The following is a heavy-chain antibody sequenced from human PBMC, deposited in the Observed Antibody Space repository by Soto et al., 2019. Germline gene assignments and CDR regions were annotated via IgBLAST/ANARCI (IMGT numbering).Heavy chain of an antibody. D-gene: IGHD3-16*01. CDR3: AKDPYDYIGDRHNWFAR. CDR1: GFTFSSYG. CDR2: ISYDISNK. Sequence: AGSVRLSCAASGFTFSSYGMDWVSQAPGKGLARVAVISYDISNKYYADSVKGRFTISRDNSKNTLYLQMNSLRAEDTAVYYCAKDPYDYIGDRHNWFARWGQGTLVTVSS. J-gene: IGHJ5*02. V-gene: IGHV3-30*18.